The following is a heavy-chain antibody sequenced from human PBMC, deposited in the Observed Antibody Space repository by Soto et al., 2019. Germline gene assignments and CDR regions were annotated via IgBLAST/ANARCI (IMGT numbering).Heavy chain of an antibody. CDR1: GGSISSGGYY. CDR2: IYYSGST. V-gene: IGHV4-31*03. CDR3: ARISPGLAFDI. J-gene: IGHJ3*02. Sequence: SETLSLTCTVSGGSISSGGYYWSWIRQHPGKGLEWIGYIYYSGSTYYNPSLKSRVTISVDTSKNQFSLKLSSVTAADTAVYYCARISPGLAFDIWGQGTMVTVSS.